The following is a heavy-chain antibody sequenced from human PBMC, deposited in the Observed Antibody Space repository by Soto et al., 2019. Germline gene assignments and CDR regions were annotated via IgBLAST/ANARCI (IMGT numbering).Heavy chain of an antibody. CDR1: GGSFSGYY. D-gene: IGHD3-10*01. CDR3: ARGRPNGSGSYSALRY. CDR2: INHSGST. V-gene: IGHV4-34*01. J-gene: IGHJ4*02. Sequence: SETLSLTCAVYGGSFSGYYWSWIRQPPGKGLEWIGEINHSGSTNYNPSLKSRVTISVDTSKSQFSLKLSSVTAADTAVYYCARGRPNGSGSYSALRYWGQGTLVTVSS.